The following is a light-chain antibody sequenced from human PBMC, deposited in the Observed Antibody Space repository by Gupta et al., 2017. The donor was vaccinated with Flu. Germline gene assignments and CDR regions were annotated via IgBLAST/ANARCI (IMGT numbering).Light chain of an antibody. V-gene: IGLV2-14*01. CDR3: SSYTSSSTLEV. J-gene: IGLJ1*01. CDR2: EVS. CDR1: SSDVGGYNY. Sequence: QSALTQPASVSGSPGQSITLSCPGTSSDVGGYNYVSWYQQHPGKAPKLMIYEVSNRPSGVSKRFSGSKSGNTASLTISGLQAEDEADYYCSSYTSSSTLEVFGTGTKVTVL.